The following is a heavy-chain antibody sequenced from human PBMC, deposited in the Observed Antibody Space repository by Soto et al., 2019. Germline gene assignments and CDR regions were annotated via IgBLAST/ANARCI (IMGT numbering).Heavy chain of an antibody. J-gene: IGHJ5*02. CDR3: AAEAYSNWFDP. CDR1: GFTFTSSS. CDR2: IVVGSGNT. V-gene: IGHV1-58*01. D-gene: IGHD1-26*01. Sequence: SVKVSCKASGFTFTSSSVQWVLQARGQRLEWIGWIVVGSGNTNYAQKFQERVTITRDMSTSTAYMELSSLRSEDTAVYYCAAEAYSNWFDPWGQGTLVTVSS.